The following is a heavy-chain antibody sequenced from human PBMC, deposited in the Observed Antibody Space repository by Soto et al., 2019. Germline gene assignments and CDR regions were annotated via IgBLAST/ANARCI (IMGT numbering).Heavy chain of an antibody. D-gene: IGHD6-19*01. V-gene: IGHV1-3*01. CDR1: GYTFTAYA. Sequence: QVQLVQSGAEAKKPGASVKVSCKASGYTFTAYAIHWVRQAPGQRLDWMGWINASNGDTKYSQKFQGRVTITTDTSAATAYMELSSLRSEDTAVYYCTLIRFSSGWYFDYWGQGTLVTVSS. CDR2: INASNGDT. CDR3: TLIRFSSGWYFDY. J-gene: IGHJ4*02.